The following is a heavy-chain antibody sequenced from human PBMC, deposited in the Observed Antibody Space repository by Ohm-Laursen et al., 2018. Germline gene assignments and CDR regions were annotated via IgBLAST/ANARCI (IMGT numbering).Heavy chain of an antibody. CDR1: GYTFTSYG. CDR2: ISAYNGNT. D-gene: IGHD2-2*01. V-gene: IGHV1-18*01. CDR3: ARYYCSSTSCPYNWFDP. J-gene: IGHJ5*02. Sequence: ASVKVSCKASGYTFTSYGISWVRQAPGQGLEWMGWISAYNGNTNYAQKLQGRVTMTTDTSTSTAYMELRSLRSDDTAVYYCARYYCSSTSCPYNWFDPWGQGTLVTVSS.